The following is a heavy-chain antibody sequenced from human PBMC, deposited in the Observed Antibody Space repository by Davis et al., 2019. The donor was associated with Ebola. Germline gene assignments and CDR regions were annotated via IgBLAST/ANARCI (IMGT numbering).Heavy chain of an antibody. CDR1: GYTFTNYG. D-gene: IGHD1-1*01. CDR3: AGAQFPTTSDH. Sequence: ASVPVPCKASGYTFTNYGLTWVRQAPGQGLEWMGWINPHNGNTNYAQNVQGRVTMTTDTSTSTAYMEVGSLRSDDTAVYYCAGAQFPTTSDHWGQGTLVTVSS. V-gene: IGHV1-18*04. J-gene: IGHJ4*02. CDR2: INPHNGNT.